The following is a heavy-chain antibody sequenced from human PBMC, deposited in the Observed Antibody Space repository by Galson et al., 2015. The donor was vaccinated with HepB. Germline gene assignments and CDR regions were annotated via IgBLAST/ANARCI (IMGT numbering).Heavy chain of an antibody. V-gene: IGHV1-69*04. CDR2: IIPILGIA. Sequence: SVKVSCKASGGTFSSYAISWVRQAPGQGLEWMGRIIPILGIANYAQKFQGRVTMTRDTSTSTVYMDLSSLRSEDTAVYYCARVARVAVAGYYFDYWGQGTLVTVSS. CDR1: GGTFSSYA. J-gene: IGHJ4*02. CDR3: ARVARVAVAGYYFDY. D-gene: IGHD6-19*01.